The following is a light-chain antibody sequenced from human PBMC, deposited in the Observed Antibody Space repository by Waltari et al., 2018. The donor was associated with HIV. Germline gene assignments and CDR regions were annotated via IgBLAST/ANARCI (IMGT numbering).Light chain of an antibody. CDR2: DNE. CDR3: GTWDSSLNLYV. J-gene: IGLJ1*01. Sequence: QSVLTQPPSVSAAPGQKVSFSYSGGNSHLGNNYVSWYQQLPGRAPRLLIYDNEKRPSGIPDRFSASKAGMSATLDITGLQIVDEADYYCGTWDSSLNLYVFGPGTTVAVL. V-gene: IGLV1-51*01. CDR1: NSHLGNNY.